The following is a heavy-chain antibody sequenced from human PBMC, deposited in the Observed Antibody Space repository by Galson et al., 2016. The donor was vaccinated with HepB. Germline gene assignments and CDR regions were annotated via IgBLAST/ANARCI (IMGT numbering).Heavy chain of an antibody. D-gene: IGHD6-19*01. J-gene: IGHJ4*02. CDR3: APSSSYTSAWYPTGHYFDY. CDR2: TYYRSKWYH. CDR1: GDSVSSKRAA. Sequence: CAIPGDSVSSKRAAWTWIRQSPSRGLEWLGRTYYRSKWYHDYALSVKSRITINPDTSKNQFSLQLNSVTPEDTAVYYCAPSSSYTSAWYPTGHYFDYWGQGTLVTVSS. V-gene: IGHV6-1*01.